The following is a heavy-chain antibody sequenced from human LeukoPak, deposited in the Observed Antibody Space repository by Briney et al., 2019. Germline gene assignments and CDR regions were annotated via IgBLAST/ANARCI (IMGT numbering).Heavy chain of an antibody. CDR1: GGSFSGYY. V-gene: IGHV4-34*01. CDR3: SRENGAFSPFGY. D-gene: IGHD2-8*01. Sequence: SETLSLTCAVYGGSFSGYYWNWIRQPPGKGLEWIGEINHYGSTKYSPSLKSRVTMALDKSKNHLSLNLTSVTAADTAVYYCSRENGAFSPFGYWGQGTLVTVPS. CDR2: INHYGST. J-gene: IGHJ4*02.